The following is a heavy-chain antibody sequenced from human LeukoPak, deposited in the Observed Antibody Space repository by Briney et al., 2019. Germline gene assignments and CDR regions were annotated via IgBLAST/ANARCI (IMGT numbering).Heavy chain of an antibody. Sequence: GGSLRLSCAASGFTFSSYSTNWVRQAPGKGLEWVSSISSSSSYIYYADSVKGRFTISRDNAKNSLYLQMNSLRAEDTAVYYCARDLNRRLPFDYWGQGTLVTVSS. CDR3: ARDLNRRLPFDY. V-gene: IGHV3-21*01. D-gene: IGHD6-25*01. CDR2: ISSSSSYI. CDR1: GFTFSSYS. J-gene: IGHJ4*02.